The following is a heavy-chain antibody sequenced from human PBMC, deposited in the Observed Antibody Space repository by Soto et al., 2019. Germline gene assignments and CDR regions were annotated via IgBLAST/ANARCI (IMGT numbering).Heavy chain of an antibody. V-gene: IGHV3-9*01. CDR3: AASRGYDSSGYSGYYYGMDV. Sequence: EVQLVESGGGLVQPGRSLRLSCAASGFTFDDYAMHWVRQRPGRGLEGVSGITWNSDEIGYPDSVKGRFSISRDNAKKYLYLEMNSLRPDDTALYSCAASRGYDSSGYSGYYYGMDVWGQGTTVTVSS. CDR2: ITWNSDEI. J-gene: IGHJ6*02. D-gene: IGHD3-22*01. CDR1: GFTFDDYA.